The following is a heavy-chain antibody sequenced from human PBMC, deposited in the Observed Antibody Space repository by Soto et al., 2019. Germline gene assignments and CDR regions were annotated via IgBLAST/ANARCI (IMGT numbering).Heavy chain of an antibody. CDR3: AIGVYRHTRFDY. D-gene: IGHD4-4*01. J-gene: IGHJ4*02. Sequence: PSETLSLTCAVYGGSFSGYYWSWIRQPPGKGLEWIGEINHSGSTNYNPSLKSRVTISVDTSKNQFSLNLSSGTAADTAVYYCAIGVYRHTRFDYWGQGSLVTVSS. V-gene: IGHV4-34*01. CDR1: GGSFSGYY. CDR2: INHSGST.